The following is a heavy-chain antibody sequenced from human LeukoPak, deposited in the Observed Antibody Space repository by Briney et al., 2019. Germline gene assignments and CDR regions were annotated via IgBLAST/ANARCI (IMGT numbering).Heavy chain of an antibody. CDR3: ARDLSSRSYSDGFDY. V-gene: IGHV1-2*02. CDR1: GYTFTGYY. J-gene: IGHJ4*02. D-gene: IGHD1-26*01. Sequence: ASVTVSFKASGYTFTGYYMHWVRQAPGQGLEWMGWINPNSGGTNYAQKFQGRVTMTRDTSISTAYMELSRLRSDDTAVYYCARDLSSRSYSDGFDYWGQGTVVTVSS. CDR2: INPNSGGT.